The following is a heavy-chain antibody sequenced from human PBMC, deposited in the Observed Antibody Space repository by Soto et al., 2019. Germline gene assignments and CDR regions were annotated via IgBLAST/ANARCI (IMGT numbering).Heavy chain of an antibody. J-gene: IGHJ4*02. CDR3: AREIAATGFHF. Sequence: QVQLVQSGAEVKKPGSSVKVSCKTSGGDFKNYGVSWVRQAPGQGLEWMGGIVPVFGSAKYGQIFQGRVTITADVLTSPTYMELSGLKPKDTAIYYCAREIAATGFHFWGQGTLVIVSS. CDR1: GGDFKNYG. V-gene: IGHV1-69*12. CDR2: IVPVFGSA. D-gene: IGHD3-9*01.